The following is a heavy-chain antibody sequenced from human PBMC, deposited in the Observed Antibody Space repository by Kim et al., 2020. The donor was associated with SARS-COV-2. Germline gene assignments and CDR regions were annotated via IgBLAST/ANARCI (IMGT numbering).Heavy chain of an antibody. J-gene: IGHJ3*02. CDR3: ARRLDILTGYYFDI. CDR1: GGSISSYY. CDR2: IYYSGST. D-gene: IGHD3-9*01. V-gene: IGHV4-59*08. Sequence: SETLSLTCTVSGGSISSYYWSWIRQPPGKGLEWIGYIYYSGSTNYNPSLKSRVTISVDTSKNQFSLKLSSVTAADTAVYYCARRLDILTGYYFDIWGQGTMVTVSS.